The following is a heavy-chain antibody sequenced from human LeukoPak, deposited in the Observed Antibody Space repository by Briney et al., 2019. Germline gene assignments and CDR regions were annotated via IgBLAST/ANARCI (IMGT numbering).Heavy chain of an antibody. CDR2: ISGSGAST. Sequence: GGSLRLSCLTSGFTFSPNAMSWVRQAPGKGLEWISGISGSGASTYYADSVTGRFTISRDNSRNTLYLQMNSLRGDDTAVYYCAKDVGKWESLHFFDYWGQGTLVTVSS. CDR1: GFTFSPNA. CDR3: AKDVGKWESLHFFDY. V-gene: IGHV3-23*01. J-gene: IGHJ4*02. D-gene: IGHD1-26*01.